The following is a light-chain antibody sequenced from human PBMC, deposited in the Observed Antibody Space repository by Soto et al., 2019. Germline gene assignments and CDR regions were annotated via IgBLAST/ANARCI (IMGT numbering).Light chain of an antibody. CDR1: QSVSSN. V-gene: IGKV3D-15*01. J-gene: IGKJ3*01. CDR2: GAS. CDR3: QQYNNWRLT. Sequence: EILMTQSPATLSVSPGERATLSCRASQSVSSNLAWYQQKPGQAPRLLIYGASTRATGIPARFSGSGSGTEFTLTINSLQSEDFAIYYCQQYNNWRLTFGPGTKVDIK.